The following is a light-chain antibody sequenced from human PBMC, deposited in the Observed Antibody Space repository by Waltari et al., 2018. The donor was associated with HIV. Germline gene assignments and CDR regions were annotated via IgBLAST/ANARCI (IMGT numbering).Light chain of an antibody. Sequence: QLVLTQSPSASAFLGASVKITCTLTRGPSSYAIAWHQHQPEKGPRYLMKLKSDGSHNREDEIPDRFSASNSGADHHLTISSLQSEDEGYYYCQTWDTGPVFGGGTKLTVL. J-gene: IGLJ3*02. CDR2: LKSDGSH. CDR3: QTWDTGPV. CDR1: RGPSSYA. V-gene: IGLV4-69*01.